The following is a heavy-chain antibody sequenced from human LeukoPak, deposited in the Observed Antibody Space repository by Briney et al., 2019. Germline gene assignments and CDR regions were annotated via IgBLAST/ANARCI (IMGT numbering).Heavy chain of an antibody. V-gene: IGHV5-51*01. CDR1: GYSFTSYW. D-gene: IGHD6-13*01. CDR3: ARLLRNIAAAVYYFDY. Sequence: GESLKISCKGSGYSFTSYWIGWVRQMPGKGLEWMGIIHPGDSDTRYSPSFQAQVTISADKSISTAYLQWSSLKASDTAMYYCARLLRNIAAAVYYFDYWGQGTMVTVSS. CDR2: IHPGDSDT. J-gene: IGHJ4*02.